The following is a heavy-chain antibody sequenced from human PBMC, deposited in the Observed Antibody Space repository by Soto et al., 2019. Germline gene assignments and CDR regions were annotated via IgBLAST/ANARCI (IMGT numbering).Heavy chain of an antibody. CDR2: IHDSGAI. CDR3: AREYSSFDY. V-gene: IGHV4-59*01. Sequence: QVQLQESGPGLVKPSETLSLTCTVSGGPISPYYWHWIRQPPGKGLEWIGYIHDSGAIYDTPSLNSQLVLSKDMSKRQSSMRLNPVTAADTAVDYCAREYSSFDYWGRGAAVTVSS. CDR1: GGPISPYY. J-gene: IGHJ4*02. D-gene: IGHD4-4*01.